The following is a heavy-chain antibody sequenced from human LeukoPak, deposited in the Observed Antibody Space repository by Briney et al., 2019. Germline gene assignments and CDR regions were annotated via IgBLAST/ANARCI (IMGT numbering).Heavy chain of an antibody. CDR1: GFTFDDYT. CDR2: ISWDGGST. J-gene: IGHJ4*02. Sequence: GGSRRLSCAASGFTFDDYTMHWVRQAPGKGLEWVSLISWDGGSTYYADSVKGRFTISRDNSKNSLYLQMNSLRAEDTALYYCAKDTAYDSSGPYYFDYWGQGTLVTVSS. V-gene: IGHV3-43D*03. CDR3: AKDTAYDSSGPYYFDY. D-gene: IGHD3-22*01.